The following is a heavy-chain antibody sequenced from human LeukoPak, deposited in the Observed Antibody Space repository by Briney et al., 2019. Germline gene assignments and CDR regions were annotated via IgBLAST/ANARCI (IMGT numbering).Heavy chain of an antibody. D-gene: IGHD3-10*01. V-gene: IGHV4-34*01. CDR3: ARGRGYYFDY. CDR2: INHGGST. CDR1: GVSFSGYS. Sequence: SETLSLTCAVYGVSFSGYSWSWIRQPPGKGLEWIGGINHGGSTYYNPSLKSRVTISVDTSKNQFSLKLRSVTAADTAVYYCARGRGYYFDYWGQGTLVTVSS. J-gene: IGHJ4*02.